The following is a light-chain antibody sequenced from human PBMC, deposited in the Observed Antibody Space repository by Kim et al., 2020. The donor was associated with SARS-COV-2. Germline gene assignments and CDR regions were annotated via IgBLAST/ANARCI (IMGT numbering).Light chain of an antibody. Sequence: QSALAQPASVSGSPGQSITISCTGTSSDVGAYNYVSWFQQHPGKAPKLIIYDVTKRPSGVSTRFSGSKSGNTASLTISGLQAEDEADYYCNSYTGSNTWVFGGGTKLAVL. CDR2: DVT. CDR3: NSYTGSNTWV. CDR1: SSDVGAYNY. V-gene: IGLV2-14*03. J-gene: IGLJ3*02.